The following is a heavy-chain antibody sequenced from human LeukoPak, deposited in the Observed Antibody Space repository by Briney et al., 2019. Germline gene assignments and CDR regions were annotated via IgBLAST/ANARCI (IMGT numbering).Heavy chain of an antibody. CDR2: INHSGST. J-gene: IGHJ4*02. Sequence: PSETLSLTCAVYGGSFSGYYWSWIRQPPGKGLEWIGEINHSGSTNYNPSLKSRVTISVDTSKNQFSLKLSSVTAADTAAYYCARGPMSGSGSTWFDYWGQGTLVTVSS. CDR3: ARGPMSGSGSTWFDY. CDR1: GGSFSGYY. D-gene: IGHD3-10*01. V-gene: IGHV4-34*01.